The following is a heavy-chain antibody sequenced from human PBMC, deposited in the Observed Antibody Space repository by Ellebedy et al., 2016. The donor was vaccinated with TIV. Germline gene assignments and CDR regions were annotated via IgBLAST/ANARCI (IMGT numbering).Heavy chain of an antibody. Sequence: GESLKISXAASGFTFSTSMMSWVRQAPGKGLEWVSTISTSGGTTHYPDSVKGRFTISRDHSKNTLCLQMNSLRADDTALYYCARGGVWMSRRFDYWGQGTLVTVSS. CDR3: ARGGVWMSRRFDY. CDR2: ISTSGGTT. J-gene: IGHJ4*02. D-gene: IGHD1-1*01. V-gene: IGHV3-23*01. CDR1: GFTFSTSM.